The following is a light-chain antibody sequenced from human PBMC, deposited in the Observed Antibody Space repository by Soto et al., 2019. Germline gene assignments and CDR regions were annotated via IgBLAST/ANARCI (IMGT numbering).Light chain of an antibody. J-gene: IGKJ1*01. Sequence: DIQMTQSPPSLSASVGDRVTITCGTSQNINNCLNWYQQRPGKAPKLLIYGASSLQSGVPLRFSGSGSGTDFTLTISSLQPEDSATYYCQESYSPFWGTCSQGTKVDIK. CDR1: QNINNC. V-gene: IGKV1-39*01. CDR2: GAS. CDR3: QESYSPFWGT.